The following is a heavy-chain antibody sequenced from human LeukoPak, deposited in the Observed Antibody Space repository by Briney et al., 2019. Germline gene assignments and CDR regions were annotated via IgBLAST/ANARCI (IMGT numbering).Heavy chain of an antibody. CDR2: INPNSGGT. V-gene: IGHV1-2*02. J-gene: IGHJ3*02. Sequence: SVKVSCKASRYIFTGYYMHWVRQAPCQELEWMGWINPNSGGTNYAQKFQGRVTMTRDTSISTAYMELSRLRSDDTAVYYCARYSSGWYSAFDIWGQGTMVTVSS. D-gene: IGHD6-19*01. CDR3: ARYSSGWYSAFDI. CDR1: RYIFTGYY.